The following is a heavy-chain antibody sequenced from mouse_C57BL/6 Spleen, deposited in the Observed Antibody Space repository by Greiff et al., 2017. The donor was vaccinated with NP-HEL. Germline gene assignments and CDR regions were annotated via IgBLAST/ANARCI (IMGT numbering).Heavy chain of an antibody. CDR2: INPNNGGT. CDR1: GYTFTDYN. D-gene: IGHD1-1*01. CDR3: ARLGYYGSSYVFAY. Sequence: EVQLQQSGPELVKPGASVKIPCKASGYTFTDYNMDWVKQSHGKSLEWIGDINPNNGGTIYNQKFKGKATLTGDKSSSTAYMELRSLTSEDTAVYYCARLGYYGSSYVFAYWGQGTLVTVSA. J-gene: IGHJ3*01. V-gene: IGHV1-18*01.